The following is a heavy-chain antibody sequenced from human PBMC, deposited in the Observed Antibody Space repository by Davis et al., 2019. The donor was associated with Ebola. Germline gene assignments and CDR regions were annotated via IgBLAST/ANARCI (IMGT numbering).Heavy chain of an antibody. CDR2: INQDGSER. V-gene: IGHV3-7*01. Sequence: GGSLRFSCAASGFSFSKYDMTWVRQAPGKGLEWVANINQDGSERYYVDSVKGRFTISRDNAKNSLYLQMNSLRAEDTGVYYCARDRGMVSISDYWGQGTLVTVSS. J-gene: IGHJ4*02. D-gene: IGHD3-10*01. CDR3: ARDRGMVSISDY. CDR1: GFSFSKYD.